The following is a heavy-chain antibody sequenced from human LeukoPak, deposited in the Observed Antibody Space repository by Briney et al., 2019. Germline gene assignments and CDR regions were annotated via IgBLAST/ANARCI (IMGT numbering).Heavy chain of an antibody. J-gene: IGHJ5*02. V-gene: IGHV1-2*06. CDR2: INPNSGGT. CDR3: AGGVLHGGGNWFDP. CDR1: GYTFTGYY. D-gene: IGHD3-16*01. Sequence: ASVKVSCKTSGYTFTGYYMHWLRQAPGQGLEWMGRINPNSGGTYYAQKFQGRVTMTRDTSISTSYMELTSLISDDPAVYYCAGGVLHGGGNWFDPWGQGTLVTVSS.